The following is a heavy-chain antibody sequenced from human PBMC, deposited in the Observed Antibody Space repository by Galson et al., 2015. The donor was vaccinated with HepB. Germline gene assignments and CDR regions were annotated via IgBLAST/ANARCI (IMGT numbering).Heavy chain of an antibody. CDR1: EFTFSTYA. J-gene: IGHJ4*02. CDR3: ARKCACSSGWYFDY. D-gene: IGHD6-19*01. V-gene: IGHV3-23*01. Sequence: SLRLSCAVSEFTFSTYAMSWVRQAPGEGLEWVSAITGSGDSTSFYADSVKGRFTISRDDSKNTLLLQMDSLRAEDTAVYYCARKCACSSGWYFDYWGQGTLVTVSS. CDR2: ITGSGDSTS.